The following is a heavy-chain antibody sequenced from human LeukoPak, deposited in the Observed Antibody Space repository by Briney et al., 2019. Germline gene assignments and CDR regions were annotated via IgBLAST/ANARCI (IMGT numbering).Heavy chain of an antibody. V-gene: IGHV1-18*01. Sequence: GASVKVSCKASGYTFTSYGISWVRQAPGQGLEWMGWISAYNGSTNYAQKFQGRVTMTTDTSTKIAYMELRSLRSDDTAVYYCARGYQTSYYDRSGYLTYFDYWGQGTLVTVSS. D-gene: IGHD3-22*01. J-gene: IGHJ4*02. CDR1: GYTFTSYG. CDR3: ARGYQTSYYDRSGYLTYFDY. CDR2: ISAYNGST.